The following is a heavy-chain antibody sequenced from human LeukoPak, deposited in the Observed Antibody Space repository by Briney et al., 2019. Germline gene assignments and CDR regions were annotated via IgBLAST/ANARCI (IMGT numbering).Heavy chain of an antibody. CDR1: GYTFTNYG. V-gene: IGHV1-18*01. CDR2: INAYNGDT. CDR3: ARWGLVAPGTYYYYYMDV. Sequence: ASVKVFCKASGYTFTNYGVSWVRQAPGQGLEWMGWINAYNGDTHYAQNLQGRLTMTTDTSTSMAFRELRSLRPDDTAVYFCARWGLVAPGTYYYYYMDVWGRGTTVTVSS. J-gene: IGHJ6*03. D-gene: IGHD2-2*01.